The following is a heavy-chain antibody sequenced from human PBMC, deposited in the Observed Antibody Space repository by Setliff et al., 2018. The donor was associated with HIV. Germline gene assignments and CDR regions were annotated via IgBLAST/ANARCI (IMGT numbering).Heavy chain of an antibody. J-gene: IGHJ4*02. CDR2: IRYDGSNK. CDR3: AKDLVWYYDSSGPFNY. V-gene: IGHV3-30*02. Sequence: GGSLRLSCAASGFTFSNFAMSWVRQAPGKGLEWVSVIRYDGSNKYYADSVKGRFTISRDNSKNTLYLQMNSLRAEDTPVYYCAKDLVWYYDSSGPFNYWGQGTLVTVSS. D-gene: IGHD3-22*01. CDR1: GFTFSNFA.